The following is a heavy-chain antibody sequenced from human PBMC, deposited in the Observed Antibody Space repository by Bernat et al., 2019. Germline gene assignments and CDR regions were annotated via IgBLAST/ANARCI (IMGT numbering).Heavy chain of an antibody. V-gene: IGHV1-69*04. CDR1: GGTFSSYD. Sequence: QVQLVQSGAEVKKPGSSVKVSCKASGGTFSSYDISWVRQAPGQGLEWMGRIIPILGIANYAQKFQGRVTITADKSTSTAYMELSSLRSEDTAVYYCAREQDTAMVFDYYYYGMDVWGQGTTVTVSS. J-gene: IGHJ6*02. CDR3: AREQDTAMVFDYYYYGMDV. CDR2: IIPILGIA. D-gene: IGHD5-18*01.